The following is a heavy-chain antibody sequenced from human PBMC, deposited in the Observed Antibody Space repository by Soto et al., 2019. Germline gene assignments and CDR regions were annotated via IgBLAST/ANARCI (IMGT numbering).Heavy chain of an antibody. D-gene: IGHD3-10*01. Sequence: SETLSLTCTVSGGSISSSSYYWGWIRQPPGKGLEWIGTIYYSGSTYYNPSLKSRVTISVNTSQNQISLKLSSVTAADMAVYYCARHYYYGSGSYLDYWGQGALVTVSS. J-gene: IGHJ4*02. CDR2: IYYSGST. V-gene: IGHV4-39*01. CDR3: ARHYYYGSGSYLDY. CDR1: GGSISSSSYY.